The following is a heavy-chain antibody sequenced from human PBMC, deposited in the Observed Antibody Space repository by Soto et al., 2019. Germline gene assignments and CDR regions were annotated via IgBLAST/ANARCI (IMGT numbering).Heavy chain of an antibody. Sequence: PGGSLILSCAASGFTFRSYSMHWVRQAPGKGLEWVAVISYDGSNKYYADSVKGRFTIARDNAKNTLNLQMNSLRGEDTAVYYCAKDQLLRYRDHYYYMDVWGKGTTVTVSS. CDR3: AKDQLLRYRDHYYYMDV. CDR2: ISYDGSNK. V-gene: IGHV3-30*04. D-gene: IGHD5-12*01. CDR1: GFTFRSYS. J-gene: IGHJ6*03.